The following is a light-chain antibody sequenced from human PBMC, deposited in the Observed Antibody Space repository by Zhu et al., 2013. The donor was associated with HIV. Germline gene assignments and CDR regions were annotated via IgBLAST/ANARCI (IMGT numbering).Light chain of an antibody. Sequence: EIIMTQSPVTLSVSAGETATLSCRASRYISNNLAWYLQRPGQAPRLLIYGASTRATGVPARFSGSGSGTEFTLTISSLQSEDSALYYCQQYNSWPPITFGQGTTAGGLN. CDR1: RYISNN. CDR3: QQYNSWPPIT. J-gene: IGKJ5*01. V-gene: IGKV3-15*01. CDR2: GAS.